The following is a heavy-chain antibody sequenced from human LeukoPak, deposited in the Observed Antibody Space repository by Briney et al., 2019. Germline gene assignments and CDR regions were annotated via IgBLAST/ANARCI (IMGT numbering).Heavy chain of an antibody. J-gene: IGHJ4*02. CDR2: ISYDGSNK. CDR3: AKAFYDILTAFPI. D-gene: IGHD3-9*01. V-gene: IGHV3-30*18. Sequence: GGSLRLSCAASGFTFSSYGMHWVRQAPGKGLEWVAVISYDGSNKYYADSVKGRFTISRDNSKNTLYLQMNSLRAEDTAVYYCAKAFYDILTAFPIWGQGTLVTVSS. CDR1: GFTFSSYG.